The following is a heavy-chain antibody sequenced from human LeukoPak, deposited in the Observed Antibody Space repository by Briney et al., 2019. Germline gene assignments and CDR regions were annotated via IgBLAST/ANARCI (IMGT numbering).Heavy chain of an antibody. CDR2: IYHSGST. D-gene: IGHD2-2*02. V-gene: IGHV4-30-2*01. J-gene: IGHJ4*02. CDR1: GGSISSGGYS. Sequence: PSQTLSLTCAVSGGSISSGGYSWSWIRQPPGKGLEWIGYIYHSGSTYYNPSLKSRVTISVDRSKNQFSLKLSSVTAADTAVYYCAKFGSGYCSSTSCYTGRGYYFDYWGQGTLVTVSS. CDR3: AKFGSGYCSSTSCYTGRGYYFDY.